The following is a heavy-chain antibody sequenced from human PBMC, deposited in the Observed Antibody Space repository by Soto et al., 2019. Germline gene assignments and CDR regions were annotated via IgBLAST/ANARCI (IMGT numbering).Heavy chain of an antibody. V-gene: IGHV4-31*03. CDR3: ARVISGYCSSTSCYRDYYYYYYMDV. J-gene: IGHJ6*03. Sequence: SETLSLTCTVSGGSISSSSYYWSWIRQHPGKGLEWIGYIYYSGSTYYNPSLKSRVTISVDTSKNQFSLKLSSVTAADTAVYYCARVISGYCSSTSCYRDYYYYYYMDVWGKGTTVTVSS. CDR2: IYYSGST. CDR1: GGSISSSSYY. D-gene: IGHD2-2*01.